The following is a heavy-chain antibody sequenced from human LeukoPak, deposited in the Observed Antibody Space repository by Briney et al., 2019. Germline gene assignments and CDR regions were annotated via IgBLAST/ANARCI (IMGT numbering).Heavy chain of an antibody. V-gene: IGHV1-46*01. CDR3: AREKLWGRPLDY. J-gene: IGHJ4*02. CDR1: GYTFTGYY. CDR2: INPSGGST. D-gene: IGHD1-1*01. Sequence: ASVKVSCKASGYTFTGYYMHWVRQAPGQGPEWMGVINPSGGSTSYAQKFQGRVTMTRDMSTSTVYMELSSLRSEDTAVYYCAREKLWGRPLDYWGQGTLVTVSS.